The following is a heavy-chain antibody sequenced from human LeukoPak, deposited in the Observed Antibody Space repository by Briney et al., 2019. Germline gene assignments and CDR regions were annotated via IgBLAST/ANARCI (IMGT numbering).Heavy chain of an antibody. Sequence: PSETLSLTCTVSGDSINSNSYHWGWIRQPPGKGLEWIGTVYSTGNTYYTPSLKSRVTISVDTSNNQFSLKLTSVTAADTAVYYCARPHLTWRVEYFDPWGQGTLVTVFS. D-gene: IGHD3-16*01. J-gene: IGHJ5*02. CDR2: VYSTGNT. V-gene: IGHV4-39*01. CDR3: ARPHLTWRVEYFDP. CDR1: GDSINSNSYH.